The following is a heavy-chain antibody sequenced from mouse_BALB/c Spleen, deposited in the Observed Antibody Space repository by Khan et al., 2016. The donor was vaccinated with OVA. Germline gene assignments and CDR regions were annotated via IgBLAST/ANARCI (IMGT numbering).Heavy chain of an antibody. CDR3: ARQLNGSMDY. V-gene: IGHV5-12*02. Sequence: EVELVESGGGLVQPGGSLKLSCATSGFTFSDYYIYWVRQTPEKRLEWVAYISNGSGLTYYTHTIEGRFTISRDNAKKTLYLQMSRLKSEDTAMYYCARQLNGSMDYWGQGTSVTVSS. J-gene: IGHJ4*01. D-gene: IGHD1-1*01. CDR1: GFTFSDYY. CDR2: ISNGSGLT.